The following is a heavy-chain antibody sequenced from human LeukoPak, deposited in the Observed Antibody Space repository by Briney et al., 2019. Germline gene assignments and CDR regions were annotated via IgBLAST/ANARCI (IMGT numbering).Heavy chain of an antibody. CDR1: GGSISSSSYY. Sequence: SETLSLTCTVSGGSISSSSYYWGWIRQPPGKGLEWIGSIYYGGSTYYNPSLKSRVTISVDTSKNQFSLKLSSVTAADTAVYYCARDPQLADFDYWGQGTLVTVSS. CDR3: ARDPQLADFDY. J-gene: IGHJ4*02. D-gene: IGHD6-13*01. V-gene: IGHV4-39*07. CDR2: IYYGGST.